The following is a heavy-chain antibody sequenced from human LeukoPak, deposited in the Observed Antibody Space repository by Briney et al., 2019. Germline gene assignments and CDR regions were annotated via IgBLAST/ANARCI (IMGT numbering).Heavy chain of an antibody. CDR3: ARVNNYYGSGSWDPFDY. CDR2: INWNGGST. V-gene: IGHV3-20*01. Sequence: GALRLSCAASGFTFDDYGMSWVRQAPGKGLEWVSGINWNGGSTGYADSVKGRFTISRDNAKNSLYLQMNSLRAEDTALYHCARVNNYYGSGSWDPFDYWGQGTLVTVSS. D-gene: IGHD3-10*01. J-gene: IGHJ4*02. CDR1: GFTFDDYG.